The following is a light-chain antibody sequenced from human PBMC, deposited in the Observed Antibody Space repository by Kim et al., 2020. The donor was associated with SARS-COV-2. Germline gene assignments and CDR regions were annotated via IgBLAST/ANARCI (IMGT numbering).Light chain of an antibody. Sequence: FSPGERATHACKASKSVDSTYLAWYQQNPGQPPRLLIYGASTRAADIPDRFSGSGSGTDFSLTISRLEPEDFVVYYCQHYGESLWTFGEGAKLEI. J-gene: IGKJ1*01. CDR2: GAS. CDR1: KSVDSTY. CDR3: QHYGESLWT. V-gene: IGKV3-20*01.